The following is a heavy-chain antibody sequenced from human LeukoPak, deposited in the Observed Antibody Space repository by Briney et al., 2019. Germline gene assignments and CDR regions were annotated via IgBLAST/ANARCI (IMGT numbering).Heavy chain of an antibody. J-gene: IGHJ6*03. CDR1: GGSISSYY. Sequence: SETLSLTCTVSGGSISSYYWSWVRQPAGKGLEWIGRIYTSGSTNYNPSLKSRVTMSVDTSKNQFSLKLSSVTAADTAVYYCASTPRGAARGNYYYYYMDVWGKGTTVTVSS. D-gene: IGHD6-6*01. CDR2: IYTSGST. V-gene: IGHV4-4*07. CDR3: ASTPRGAARGNYYYYYMDV.